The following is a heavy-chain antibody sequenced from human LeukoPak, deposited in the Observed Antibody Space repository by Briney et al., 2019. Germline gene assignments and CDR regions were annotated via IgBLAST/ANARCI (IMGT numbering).Heavy chain of an antibody. CDR2: INHSGST. J-gene: IGHJ6*03. CDR1: GGSFSGYY. D-gene: IGHD3-16*01. CDR3: ASAGGFAGCMDV. V-gene: IGHV4-34*01. Sequence: KPSETLSLTCAVYGGSFSGYYWSWIRQPPGKGLEWIGEINHSGSTNYNPSLKSRVTISVDTSKNQFSLKLSSVTAADTAVYYCASAGGFAGCMDVWGKGTTVTISS.